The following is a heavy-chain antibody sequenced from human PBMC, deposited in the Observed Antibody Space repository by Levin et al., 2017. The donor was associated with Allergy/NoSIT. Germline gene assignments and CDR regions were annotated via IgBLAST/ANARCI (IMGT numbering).Heavy chain of an antibody. V-gene: IGHV3-53*01. CDR3: ARDARIAVAGAYYYYGMDV. J-gene: IGHJ6*02. Sequence: GGSLRLSCAASGFTVSSNYMSWVRQAPGKGLEWVSVIYSGGSTYYADSVKGRFTISRDNSKNTLYLQMNSLRAEDTAVYYCARDARIAVAGAYYYYGMDVWGQGTTVTVSS. CDR1: GFTVSSNY. CDR2: IYSGGST. D-gene: IGHD6-19*01.